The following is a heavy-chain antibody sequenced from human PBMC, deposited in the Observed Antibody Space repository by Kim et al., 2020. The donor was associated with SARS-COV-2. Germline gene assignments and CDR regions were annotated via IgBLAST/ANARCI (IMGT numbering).Heavy chain of an antibody. CDR2: INTGTDNT. Sequence: ASVKVSCKASGYIFTNYAIHWVRQAPGQRLEWMGWINTGTDNTRYSQNFQGRVTITRDTSASTVYMELSSLTSEDTAIYYCARDRDTLTGDYWGQGTLVTVSS. CDR3: ARDRDTLTGDY. V-gene: IGHV1-3*04. CDR1: GYIFTNYA. J-gene: IGHJ4*02. D-gene: IGHD2-2*02.